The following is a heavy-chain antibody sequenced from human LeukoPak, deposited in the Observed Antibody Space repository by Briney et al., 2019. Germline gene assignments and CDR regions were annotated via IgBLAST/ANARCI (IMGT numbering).Heavy chain of an antibody. J-gene: IGHJ4*02. CDR2: IYPGDSDT. CDR1: GYSFTSYW. CDR3: ASGPYYYDSSGYYDY. Sequence: GESLKISCKGSGYSFTSYWIGWVRQMPGKGLEWMGIIYPGDSDTRYSPSFQGQVTISADKSISTAYLQWSSPKASDTAMYYCASGPYYYDSSGYYDYWGQGTLVTVSS. D-gene: IGHD3-22*01. V-gene: IGHV5-51*01.